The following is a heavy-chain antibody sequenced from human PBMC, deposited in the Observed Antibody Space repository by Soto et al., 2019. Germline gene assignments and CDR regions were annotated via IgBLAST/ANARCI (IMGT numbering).Heavy chain of an antibody. D-gene: IGHD1-1*01. Sequence: QVHLVQSGAEVKKPGASVKVSCQGSGYAFTTYGITWVRQAPGQGLEWMGWISAHNGNTNYAQKPQGRVTVTSATSTSTAYMELRSLRYDDTAVYYCARGRYGDYWGQGALVTVSS. CDR2: ISAHNGNT. CDR1: GYAFTTYG. CDR3: ARGRYGDY. J-gene: IGHJ4*02. V-gene: IGHV1-18*01.